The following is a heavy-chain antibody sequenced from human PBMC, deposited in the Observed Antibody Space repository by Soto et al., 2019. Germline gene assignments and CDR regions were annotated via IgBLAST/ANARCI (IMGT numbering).Heavy chain of an antibody. CDR3: ARPGDDIGPGGY. Sequence: QVQLVQSGAEVKKPGSSVKVSCKASGGTFSSYTISWVRQAPGQGLEWMGRIIPILGIANYAQKFQGRVTITADKSTSTAYMELSSLRSEDTAVYYCARPGDDIGPGGYWGQGTLVTVSS. J-gene: IGHJ4*02. CDR1: GGTFSSYT. CDR2: IIPILGIA. V-gene: IGHV1-69*02. D-gene: IGHD3-9*01.